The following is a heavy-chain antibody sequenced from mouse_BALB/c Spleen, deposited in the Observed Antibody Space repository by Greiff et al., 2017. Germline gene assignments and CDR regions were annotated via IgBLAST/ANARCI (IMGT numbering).Heavy chain of an antibody. CDR1: GYSITSDYA. CDR3: ALYGNFYFDY. J-gene: IGHJ2*01. CDR2: ISYSGST. V-gene: IGHV3-2*02. Sequence: EVKLLESGPGLVKPSQSLSLTCTVTGYSITSDYAWNWIRQFPGNKLEWMGYISYSGSTSYNPSLKSRISITRDTSKNQFFLQLNSVTTEDTATYYCALYGNFYFDYWGQGTTLTVSS. D-gene: IGHD2-10*02.